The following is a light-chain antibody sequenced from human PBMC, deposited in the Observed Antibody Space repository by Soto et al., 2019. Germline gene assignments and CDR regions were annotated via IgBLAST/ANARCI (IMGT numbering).Light chain of an antibody. CDR1: NIGSKS. Sequence: ELTQPPSLSLAPGQTATITCGGNNIGSKSVHWYQHKPGQAPVLVVYDDSDRPSGIPERFSGSNSGNTAALTISRVEAGDEADYYCQVWDGSSDHEEWVFGGGTKVTVL. CDR2: DDS. CDR3: QVWDGSSDHEEWV. V-gene: IGLV3-21*02. J-gene: IGLJ3*02.